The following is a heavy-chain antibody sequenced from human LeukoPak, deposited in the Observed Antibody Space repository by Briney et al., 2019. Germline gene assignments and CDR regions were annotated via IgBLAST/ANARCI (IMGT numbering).Heavy chain of an antibody. CDR3: ARDGIDTHSGYDLYAFDI. CDR1: GFTFSDYY. CDR2: ISSSGSTI. J-gene: IGHJ3*02. V-gene: IGHV3-11*01. Sequence: PGGSLRLSCAASGFTFSDYYMSWIRQAPGKGLEWVSYISSSGSTIYYADSVKGRFTISRDNAKNSLYLQMNSLRAEDTAVYYCARDGIDTHSGYDLYAFDIWGQGTMVTVSS. D-gene: IGHD5-12*01.